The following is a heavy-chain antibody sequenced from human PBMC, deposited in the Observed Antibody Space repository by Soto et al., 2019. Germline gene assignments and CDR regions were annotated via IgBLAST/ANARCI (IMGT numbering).Heavy chain of an antibody. CDR1: VYTFTSYV. J-gene: IGHJ4*02. Sequence: QVQLVQSGAEVKKPGASVKVSCKAYVYTFTSYVISWVRQAPGQGLEWMGWISAYNGNTNYAEKLLGRVTKNTDTSSSTDYMALSSLASDVTAVYYCAIDLPPVDYWGQGTLVTVSS. CDR3: AIDLPPVDY. CDR2: ISAYNGNT. V-gene: IGHV1-18*01.